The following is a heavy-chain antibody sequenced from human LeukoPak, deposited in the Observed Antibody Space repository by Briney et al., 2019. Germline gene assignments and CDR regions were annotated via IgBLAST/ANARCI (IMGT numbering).Heavy chain of an antibody. CDR3: ARGGGNWPLDY. Sequence: PSETLSLTCTVSGGSISSYYWSWIRQPPGKGVEWIGYIYYSGSTNYNPSLKSRVTISVDTSKNQFSLKLSSVTAADTAVYYCARGGGNWPLDYWGQGTLVTVSS. J-gene: IGHJ4*02. CDR2: IYYSGST. V-gene: IGHV4-59*01. D-gene: IGHD4-23*01. CDR1: GGSISSYY.